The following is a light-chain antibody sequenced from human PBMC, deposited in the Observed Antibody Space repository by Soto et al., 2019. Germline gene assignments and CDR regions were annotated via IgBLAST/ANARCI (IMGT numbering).Light chain of an antibody. CDR3: QQSYSTPRT. CDR2: NAS. J-gene: IGKJ1*01. CDR1: QTITTY. Sequence: DIQMTQSPSSLSASVGDRVTITRRASQTITTYLNWYQQKAGQAPKLLIYNASRLQSGVPSRFSGSGSGTDFTLTISSLQPEDFATYYCQQSYSTPRTFGQGTRVEIK. V-gene: IGKV1-39*01.